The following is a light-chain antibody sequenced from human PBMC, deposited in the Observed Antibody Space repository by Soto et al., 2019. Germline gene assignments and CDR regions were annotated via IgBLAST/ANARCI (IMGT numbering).Light chain of an antibody. CDR2: DVN. V-gene: IGLV2-14*01. CDR3: SSYISSAGLVV. J-gene: IGLJ2*01. CDR1: SSDVGNYNY. Sequence: QSVLTQPASVSGSPGQSITISCTGTSSDVGNYNYVSWYLQDPGKAPKLMIFDVNSRPSGVSDRFSGSKSGNTASLTISGLQPEDEGLYFCSSYISSAGLVVFGGGTKVTVL.